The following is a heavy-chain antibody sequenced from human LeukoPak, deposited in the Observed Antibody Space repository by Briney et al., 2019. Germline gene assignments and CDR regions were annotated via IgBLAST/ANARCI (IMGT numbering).Heavy chain of an antibody. V-gene: IGHV3-53*01. CDR3: ARDANDYSFDY. CDR2: IYGGGST. Sequence: GGALELSCAAPGVPVSSNYKSWGRQAPGEGVVWVSVIYGGGSTYYADSVKGRFTISRDNSKNTLYLQMNSLRAEDTAVYYCARDANDYSFDYWGQGTLVTVSS. D-gene: IGHD4-11*01. J-gene: IGHJ4*02. CDR1: GVPVSSNY.